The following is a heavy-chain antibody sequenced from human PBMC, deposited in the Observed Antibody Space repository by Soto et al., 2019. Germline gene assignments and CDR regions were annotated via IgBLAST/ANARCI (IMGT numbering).Heavy chain of an antibody. CDR3: AKNTVGLSRYYYYGMDV. J-gene: IGHJ6*02. CDR2: MAYDGSNE. CDR1: GFTFSGFV. Sequence: GGSLRLSCAASGFTFSGFVIHWVRQAPGKGLEWVAVMAYDGSNEYYADSVRGRFTISRDNSKSTVYLQMNSLRPEDTAVYYCAKNTVGLSRYYYYGMDVWGQGTTVTVSS. D-gene: IGHD5-12*01. V-gene: IGHV3-30*18.